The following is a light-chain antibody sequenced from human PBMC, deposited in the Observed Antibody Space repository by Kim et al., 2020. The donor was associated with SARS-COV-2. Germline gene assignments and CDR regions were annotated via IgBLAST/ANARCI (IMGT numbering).Light chain of an antibody. CDR2: HDN. CDR3: LVWDSSLVV. J-gene: IGLJ2*01. V-gene: IGLV3-1*01. Sequence: VAPGHTANISCSGDNMGDKYACWYQPKPCHAPLLLIYHDNCLPSRVPARFSASKSGNTATLSISRTQTVDEADYHCLVWDSSLVVFGGGTQLTVL. CDR1: NMGDKY.